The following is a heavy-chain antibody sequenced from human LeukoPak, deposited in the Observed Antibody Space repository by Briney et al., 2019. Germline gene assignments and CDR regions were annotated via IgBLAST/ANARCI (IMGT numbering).Heavy chain of an antibody. CDR2: SRYDGINQ. Sequence: GGSLRLSCAASGFTVSSNYMSWVRQAPGKGLEWVAYSRYDGINQYYGDSMEGRFTISRDNSKNTLYLQMNSLSAEDTAMYYCAKDSPSGNYGGDVFHIWGQGTMVTVSS. J-gene: IGHJ3*02. V-gene: IGHV3-30*02. CDR3: AKDSPSGNYGGDVFHI. D-gene: IGHD4-17*01. CDR1: GFTVSSNY.